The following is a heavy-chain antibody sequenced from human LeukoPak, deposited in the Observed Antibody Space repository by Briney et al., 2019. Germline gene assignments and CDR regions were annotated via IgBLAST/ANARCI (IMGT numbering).Heavy chain of an antibody. CDR3: TYGWDRFDY. CDR1: GFTFSNVW. D-gene: IGHD6-19*01. Sequence: GGSLRLSCAASGFTFSNVWMSWVPQAPGRGREWVGRIKSKTDGGTTDHAAPVKGRFTISRDDSKNTLYLQMNSLKIEDTAVYYCTYGWDRFDYWGQGTLVTVSS. J-gene: IGHJ4*02. V-gene: IGHV3-15*01. CDR2: IKSKTDGGTT.